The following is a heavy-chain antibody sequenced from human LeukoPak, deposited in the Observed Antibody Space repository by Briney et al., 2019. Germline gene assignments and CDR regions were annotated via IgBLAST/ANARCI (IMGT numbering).Heavy chain of an antibody. CDR3: ARRVVAAAGDYFDY. Sequence: SETLSLTCTVSGGSISSHYWSWIRQPPGKGLEWIGYIYYSGSTNYNPSLKSRVTMSVDTSKNQFSLKLSSVTAADTAVYYCARRVVAAAGDYFDYWGQGTLVTVSS. CDR1: GGSISSHY. V-gene: IGHV4-59*11. J-gene: IGHJ4*02. D-gene: IGHD6-13*01. CDR2: IYYSGST.